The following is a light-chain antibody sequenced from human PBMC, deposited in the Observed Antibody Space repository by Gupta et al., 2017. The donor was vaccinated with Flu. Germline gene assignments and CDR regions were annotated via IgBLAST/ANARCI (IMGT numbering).Light chain of an antibody. Sequence: IAMTQATATLSVSPGERATVSCRASQSVSSNLAWYQQKPGQAPRLLIYGASTRATGIPARFSGSGSGTEFTLTISSLQSEAFAVYYCQQYNNLPSGITFGGGTKVDIK. CDR1: QSVSSN. CDR2: GAS. CDR3: QQYNNLPSGIT. V-gene: IGKV3-15*01. J-gene: IGKJ4*01.